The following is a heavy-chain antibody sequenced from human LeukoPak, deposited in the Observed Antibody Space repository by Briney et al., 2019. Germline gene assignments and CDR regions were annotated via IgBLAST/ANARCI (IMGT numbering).Heavy chain of an antibody. V-gene: IGHV3-74*01. CDR3: ARDRRYSSSPSWFDP. CDR2: INSDGSST. J-gene: IGHJ5*02. CDR1: GFTFSSYW. Sequence: GGSLRLSCAASGFTFSSYWMHWVRQVPGKGLVWVSRINSDGSSTSYADSVKGRFTISRDNAKNTLYLQMNSLRAEDTAVYYCARDRRYSSSPSWFDPWGQGTLVTVSS. D-gene: IGHD6-13*01.